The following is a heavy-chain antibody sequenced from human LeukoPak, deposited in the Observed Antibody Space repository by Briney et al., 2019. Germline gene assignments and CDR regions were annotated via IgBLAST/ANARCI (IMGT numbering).Heavy chain of an antibody. V-gene: IGHV3-20*01. CDR1: GFTFDDYG. CDR3: AREISSPYESSGYYYYGMDV. D-gene: IGHD3-22*01. CDR2: INWNGGST. Sequence: GGSLRLSCAASGFTFDDYGMSWVRQAPGKGLEWVSGINWNGGSTGYADSVKGRFTISRDNAKNSLYLQMNSLRAEDTALYHCAREISSPYESSGYYYYGMDVWGQGTTVTVSS. J-gene: IGHJ6*02.